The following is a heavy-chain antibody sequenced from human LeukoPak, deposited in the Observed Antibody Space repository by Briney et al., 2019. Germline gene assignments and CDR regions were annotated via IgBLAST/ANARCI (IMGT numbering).Heavy chain of an antibody. D-gene: IGHD3-22*01. CDR3: ARGLDYYDSSGYYYYYGMDV. CDR1: GYTYTSYA. V-gene: IGHV1-3*01. CDR2: INAGNGNT. Sequence: ASVKVSCKASGYTYTSYAMHWVRQAPGQRLEWMGWINAGNGNTKYSQKLQGRVTITRDTSASTAYMELSSLRSEDTAVYYCARGLDYYDSSGYYYYYGMDVWGQGTTVTVSS. J-gene: IGHJ6*02.